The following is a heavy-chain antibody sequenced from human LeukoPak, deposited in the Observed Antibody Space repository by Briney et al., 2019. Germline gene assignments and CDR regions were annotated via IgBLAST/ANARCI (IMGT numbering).Heavy chain of an antibody. CDR3: ARVAARYVGMDV. CDR1: AGSINNYY. J-gene: IGHJ6*02. Sequence: EPSETLSLTCTVSAGSINNYYWSWIRQPPGKGLEWIGYIYYSGSTNYNPSLKSRVTISVDTSKKQVSLNLSSVTAADTAVYYCARVAARYVGMDVWGQGTTVTVSS. CDR2: IYYSGST. D-gene: IGHD6-6*01. V-gene: IGHV4-59*01.